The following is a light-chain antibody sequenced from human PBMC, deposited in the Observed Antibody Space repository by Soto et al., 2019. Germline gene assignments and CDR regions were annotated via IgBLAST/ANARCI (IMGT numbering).Light chain of an antibody. CDR2: STT. J-gene: IGLJ2*01. CDR1: TGAVTSGYY. CDR3: LLYYSGAQFGI. V-gene: IGLV7-43*01. Sequence: QTVVTQEPSLTVSPGGTVTLTCASSTGAVTSGYYPNWFQQKTGQAPRALIYSTTKKHSWTPDRVSGSLLGGKAALTLSGVPPEDEADYYCLLYYSGAQFGIFGGGTKLTVL.